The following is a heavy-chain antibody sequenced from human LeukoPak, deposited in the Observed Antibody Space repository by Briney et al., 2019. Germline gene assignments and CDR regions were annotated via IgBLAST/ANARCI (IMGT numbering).Heavy chain of an antibody. CDR1: GGTFSSYA. CDR3: ATRLELLWFGELLFPDGYFQH. Sequence: SVKVSCKASGGTFSSYAISWVRQAPGQGLEWMGGIIPIFGTANYAQKFQGRVTMTTDTSTSTAYMELSSLRSEDTAVYYCATRLELLWFGELLFPDGYFQHWGQGTLVTVSS. V-gene: IGHV1-69*05. CDR2: IIPIFGTA. D-gene: IGHD3-10*01. J-gene: IGHJ1*01.